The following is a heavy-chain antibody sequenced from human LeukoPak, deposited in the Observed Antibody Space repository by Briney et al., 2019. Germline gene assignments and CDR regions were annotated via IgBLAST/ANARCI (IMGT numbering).Heavy chain of an antibody. J-gene: IGHJ3*02. CDR3: ARHMAHQGGGPI. D-gene: IGHD3-16*01. CDR2: IFYSGTT. V-gene: IGHV4-39*01. CDR1: GDSISNNLYY. Sequence: SSETLSLTCTVSGDSISNNLYYWGWVRQPPGKGLEWLGTIFYSGTTYYNPSLKSRLTMSVDTSKNQFSLKLNSVAAADTAVYYCARHMAHQGGGPIWGQGTMVTVSP.